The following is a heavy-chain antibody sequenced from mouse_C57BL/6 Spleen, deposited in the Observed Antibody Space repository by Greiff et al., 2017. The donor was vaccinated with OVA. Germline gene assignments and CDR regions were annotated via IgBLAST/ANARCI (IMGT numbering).Heavy chain of an antibody. CDR1: GYTFTSYW. J-gene: IGHJ1*03. Sequence: QVQLQQPGAELVRPGSSVKLSCKASGYTFTSYWMHWVKQRPIQGLEWIGNIDPSDSETHYNQKFKDKATLTVDKSSSTAYMQLSSLTSEDSAVYYCARTITTVVGYFDVWGTGTTVTVSS. CDR2: IDPSDSET. CDR3: ARTITTVVGYFDV. V-gene: IGHV1-52*01. D-gene: IGHD1-1*01.